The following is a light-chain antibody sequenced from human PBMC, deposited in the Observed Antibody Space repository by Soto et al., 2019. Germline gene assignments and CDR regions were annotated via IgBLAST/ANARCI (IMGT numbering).Light chain of an antibody. CDR3: QQYNNWPYT. V-gene: IGKV3-15*01. CDR1: QSVGSS. Sequence: EEVMTQSPATLSVSPGERAALSCRASQSVGSSLAWYQQKPGQAPRLLIYGASTRATGIPARFSGRGSGTEFTLTISSLQSEDFAVYCCQQYNNWPYTFGQGTKVDIK. CDR2: GAS. J-gene: IGKJ2*01.